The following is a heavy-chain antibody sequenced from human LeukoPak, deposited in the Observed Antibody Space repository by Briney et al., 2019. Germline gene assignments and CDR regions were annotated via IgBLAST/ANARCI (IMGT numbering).Heavy chain of an antibody. J-gene: IGHJ4*02. V-gene: IGHV3-21*01. CDR1: GFTVSSYS. CDR3: ARVETYSGSYFFDY. CDR2: ISSSSSYI. D-gene: IGHD1-26*01. Sequence: GGSLRLSCAASGFTVSSYSMNWVRQAPGKGLEWVSSISSSSSYIYYADSVKGRFTISRDNAKNSLYLQMNSLRAEDTAVYYCARVETYSGSYFFDYWGQGTLVTVSS.